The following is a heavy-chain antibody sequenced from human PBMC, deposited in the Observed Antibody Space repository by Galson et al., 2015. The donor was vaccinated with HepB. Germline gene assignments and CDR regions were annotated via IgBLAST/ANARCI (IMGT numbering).Heavy chain of an antibody. CDR1: GGSISSSNYF. V-gene: IGHV4-39*01. Sequence: SETLSLTCTVSGGSISSSNYFWGWIRQPPGKGLEWIGSVYYSGSTYYNPSLKRRVTISVDTSKNQFSLKVRSVTAADTAVYYCARPYDTNGYYYYWGQGALVTVSS. J-gene: IGHJ4*02. CDR3: ARPYDTNGYYYY. D-gene: IGHD3-22*01. CDR2: VYYSGST.